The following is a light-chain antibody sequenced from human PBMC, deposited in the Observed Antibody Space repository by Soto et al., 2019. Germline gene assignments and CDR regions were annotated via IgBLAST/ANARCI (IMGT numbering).Light chain of an antibody. J-gene: IGLJ1*01. CDR3: SSYTNSFFV. V-gene: IGLV2-14*03. Sequence: QSALTQPASVSGSPGQSITISCAGTISDVGGYNYVSWYQQHPGKAPKLIIYDVSDRPSGVSNRFSGSRSGNTASLTISGLQAEDEAEYYCSSYTNSFFVFGTGTKLTVL. CDR1: ISDVGGYNY. CDR2: DVS.